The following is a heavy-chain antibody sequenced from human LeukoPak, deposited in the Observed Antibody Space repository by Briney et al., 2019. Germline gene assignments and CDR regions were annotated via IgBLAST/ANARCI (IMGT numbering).Heavy chain of an antibody. CDR2: ISHDGGAE. V-gene: IGHV3-30*01. J-gene: IGHJ4*02. D-gene: IGHD5-12*01. CDR3: ARDYRLRFFFY. CDR1: GFTFSTYA. Sequence: GRSLRLSCAASGFTFSTYAMYWVRQAPGKGLEWVALISHDGGAEYYADSVKGRFTISRDNSKNTMFLQMNGLGTEDTAVYYCARDYRLRFFFYWGQGTLVTVSS.